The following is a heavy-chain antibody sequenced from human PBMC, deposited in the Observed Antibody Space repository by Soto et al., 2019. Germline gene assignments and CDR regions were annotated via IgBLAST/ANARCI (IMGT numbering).Heavy chain of an antibody. CDR2: IKQDGSEK. CDR1: GFSFSSYW. CDR3: ARVAYGNGWIFDY. D-gene: IGHD6-19*01. V-gene: IGHV3-7*01. Sequence: GGSLRLSCAASGFSFSSYWMSWVRQASGKGLEWVANIKQDGSEKYYVDSVKGRFTLSRDNAKNSLQLQMSSLRDEDTAIYFCARVAYGNGWIFDYWGQGTLVTVSS. J-gene: IGHJ4*01.